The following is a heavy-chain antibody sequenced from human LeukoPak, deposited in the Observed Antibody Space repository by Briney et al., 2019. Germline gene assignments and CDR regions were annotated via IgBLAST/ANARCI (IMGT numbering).Heavy chain of an antibody. J-gene: IGHJ5*02. V-gene: IGHV4-59*01. Sequence: SETLSLTCTVSGGSISSYYWSWIRQPPGKGLEWIGYVYYSGSTNYNPSLKSRVTISVNTSKNQFSLKLSSCTAADSAGYYWARGGIVGATGGDWFDPWGQGTLVTVSS. D-gene: IGHD1-26*01. CDR2: VYYSGST. CDR1: GGSISSYY. CDR3: ARGGIVGATGGDWFDP.